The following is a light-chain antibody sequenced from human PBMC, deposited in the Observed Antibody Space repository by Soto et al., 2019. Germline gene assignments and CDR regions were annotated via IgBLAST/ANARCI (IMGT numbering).Light chain of an antibody. J-gene: IGKJ1*01. Sequence: DIVMTQSPDSLAVSLGERATINCKSSQSVLYSSNNKNYLAWYQQKPGQPPKLLIYWASTRESGVPDRFSGSRSGTDFTLTISSLQAEDVAFYYCQQYYSTPRTFGQGTKVEIK. CDR3: QQYYSTPRT. CDR1: QSVLYSSNNKNY. V-gene: IGKV4-1*01. CDR2: WAS.